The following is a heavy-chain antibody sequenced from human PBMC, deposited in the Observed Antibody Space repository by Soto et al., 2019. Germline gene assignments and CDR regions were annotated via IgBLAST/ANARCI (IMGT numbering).Heavy chain of an antibody. CDR1: GGSFSGYY. Sequence: SETLSLTCAVYGGSFSGYYWSWIRQPPGKGLEWIGEINHSGSTNYNPSLKSRVTIPVDTSKNQFSLKLSSVTAADTAVYYCASKTPVSTFDYWGQGTLVTVSS. J-gene: IGHJ4*02. CDR3: ASKTPVSTFDY. D-gene: IGHD2-8*01. V-gene: IGHV4-34*01. CDR2: INHSGST.